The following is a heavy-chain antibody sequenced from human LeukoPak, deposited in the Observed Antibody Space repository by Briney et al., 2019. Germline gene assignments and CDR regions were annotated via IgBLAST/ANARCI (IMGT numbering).Heavy chain of an antibody. CDR1: GYTLSGYY. CDR2: INPNSGET. V-gene: IGHV1-2*02. Sequence: GASVKVSCKASGYTLSGYYIHWVRQAPGQGLEWMGWINPNSGETKYAQNFQGGVTLTRDTSISTFYMEVSRLTSGDTAVYFRARYNWNDVVSALDYWGQGTLVNVSS. CDR3: ARYNWNDVVSALDY. J-gene: IGHJ4*02. D-gene: IGHD1-1*01.